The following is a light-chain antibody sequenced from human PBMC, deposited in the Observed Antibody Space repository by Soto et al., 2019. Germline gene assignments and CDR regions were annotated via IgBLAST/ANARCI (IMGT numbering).Light chain of an antibody. CDR1: SSDVGGYNY. V-gene: IGLV2-8*01. CDR3: SSFAGSNHVV. CDR2: EVS. J-gene: IGLJ2*01. Sequence: QSVLTQPPSASGSPGQSVTISCTGTSSDVGGYNYVSWYQQHPGKAPKLMIYEVSKRPSGVPDRFSGSKSGNTASLTVSGLQVEDEAYYYCSSFAGSNHVVFGGGTKLTLL.